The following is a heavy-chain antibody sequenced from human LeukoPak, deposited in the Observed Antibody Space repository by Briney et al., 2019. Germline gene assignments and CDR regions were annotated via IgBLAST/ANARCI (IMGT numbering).Heavy chain of an antibody. D-gene: IGHD6-13*01. CDR2: ISAYSGNT. CDR1: GYTFTSYG. CDR3: ARDVAAAGTSPPPAY. V-gene: IGHV1-18*01. J-gene: IGHJ4*02. Sequence: ASVKVSCKASGYTFTSYGISWVRQAPGQGLEWMGGISAYSGNTNYAQKLQGRVTMTTDTSTSTAYMELRSLRSDDTAVYYCARDVAAAGTSPPPAYWGQGTLVTVSS.